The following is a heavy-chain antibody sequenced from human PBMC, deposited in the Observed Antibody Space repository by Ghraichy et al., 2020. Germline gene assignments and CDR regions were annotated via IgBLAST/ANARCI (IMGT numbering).Heavy chain of an antibody. CDR1: GGSFSGYY. CDR2: INHSGST. CDR3: ARGPSHY. Sequence: SQTLSLTCAVYGGSFSGYYWSWIRQPLGKGLEWIGEINHSGSTNYNPSLKSRVTISVDTSKNQFSLKLSSVTAADTAVYYCARGPSHYWGQGTLVTVSS. V-gene: IGHV4-34*01. J-gene: IGHJ4*02.